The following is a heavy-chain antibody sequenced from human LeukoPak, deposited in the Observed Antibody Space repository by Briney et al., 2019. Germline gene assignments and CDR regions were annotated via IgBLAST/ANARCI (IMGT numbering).Heavy chain of an antibody. CDR2: ITRSSTTI. CDR1: GFNFSIYS. Sequence: PGGSLRLSCAASGFNFSIYSMNWVRQAPGKGLEWVSYITRSSTTIYYADSVKGRFTISRDNAKNSLYLQMNSLRAEDTAVYYCARALTHSSSWYVADYWGQGTLVTVSS. D-gene: IGHD6-13*01. J-gene: IGHJ4*02. V-gene: IGHV3-48*01. CDR3: ARALTHSSSWYVADY.